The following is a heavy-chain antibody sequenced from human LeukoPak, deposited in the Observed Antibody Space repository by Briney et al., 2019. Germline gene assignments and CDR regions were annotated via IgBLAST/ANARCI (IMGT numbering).Heavy chain of an antibody. V-gene: IGHV3-30-3*01. D-gene: IGHD3-22*01. J-gene: IGHJ3*02. CDR2: ISYDGSNK. Sequence: PGGSLRLSCAASGFTFSSYAMPWVRQAPGKGLEWVAVISYDGSNKYYADSVKGRFTISRDNSKNTLYLQMNSLRAEDTAVYYCARDANYYDSSGYYVGAFDIWGQGTMVTVSS. CDR3: ARDANYYDSSGYYVGAFDI. CDR1: GFTFSSYA.